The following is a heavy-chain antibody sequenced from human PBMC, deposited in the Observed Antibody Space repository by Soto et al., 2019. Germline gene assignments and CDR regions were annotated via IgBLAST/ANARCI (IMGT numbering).Heavy chain of an antibody. CDR2: IRSKANSYAT. Sequence: GGSLRLSCAASGFTFSGSAMHWVRQASGKGLEWVGRIRSKANSYATAYAASVKGRFTISRDDSKNTAYLQMNSLKTEDTAVYYCTEGSSTEEYYYYGMDVWGQGTPVTVYS. D-gene: IGHD2-2*01. V-gene: IGHV3-73*01. CDR3: TEGSSTEEYYYYGMDV. J-gene: IGHJ6*02. CDR1: GFTFSGSA.